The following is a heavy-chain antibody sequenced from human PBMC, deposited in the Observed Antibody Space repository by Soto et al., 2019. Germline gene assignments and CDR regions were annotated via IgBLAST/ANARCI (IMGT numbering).Heavy chain of an antibody. V-gene: IGHV3-30-3*01. CDR2: ISYDGSNK. J-gene: IGHJ4*02. CDR3: ARDSGGYYNSYYFDY. Sequence: QVQLVESGGGVVQPGRSLRLSCAASGFTFSNYALHWVRQAPGKGLEWVAVISYDGSNKYYADSVTGRFTISKDNSKTTLYLQVNSLRAEDTAVYYCARDSGGYYNSYYFDYWGQGTLVTVSS. CDR1: GFTFSNYA. D-gene: IGHD1-26*01.